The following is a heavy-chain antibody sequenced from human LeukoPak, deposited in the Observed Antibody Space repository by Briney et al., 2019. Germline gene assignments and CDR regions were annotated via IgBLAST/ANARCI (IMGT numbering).Heavy chain of an antibody. CDR3: ARGISYDILTGPRTHFDY. V-gene: IGHV4-34*01. J-gene: IGHJ4*02. Sequence: KPSETLSLTCAVYGGSFSGYYWSWIRQPPGKGLEWIGEINHSGSTNYNPSLKSRVTISVDTSKNQFSLKLSSVTAADTAVYYCARGISYDILTGPRTHFDYWGQGTLVTVSS. CDR1: GGSFSGYY. D-gene: IGHD3-9*01. CDR2: INHSGST.